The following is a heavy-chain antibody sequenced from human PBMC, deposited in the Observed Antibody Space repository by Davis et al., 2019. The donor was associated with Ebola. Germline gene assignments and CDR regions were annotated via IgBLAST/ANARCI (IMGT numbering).Heavy chain of an antibody. CDR2: INHSGST. D-gene: IGHD3-16*01. V-gene: IGHV4-34*01. CDR1: GGSFSGYY. Sequence: MPSETLSLTCAVYGGSFSGYYWSWIRQPPGKGLEWIGEINHSGSTNYNPSLKSRVTISVDRSKNQFSLRLSSVTAADTAVYYCAREFNDSDAFDIWGQGTMVTVSS. J-gene: IGHJ3*02. CDR3: AREFNDSDAFDI.